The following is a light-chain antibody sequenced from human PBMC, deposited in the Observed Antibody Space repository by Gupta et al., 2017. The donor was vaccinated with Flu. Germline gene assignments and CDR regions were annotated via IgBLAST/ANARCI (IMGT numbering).Light chain of an antibody. V-gene: IGKV3-11*01. CDR1: MSVSIY. J-gene: IGKJ1*01. Sequence: GESLTRRCRDSMSVSIYWYWYQHRPGHAPRIFIYDACTRAIGIPVRGSGSGAETDFIITISSLEPDAVEVYHRQQRNHRPWTFGQGTKLEIK. CDR3: QQRNHRPWT. CDR2: DAC.